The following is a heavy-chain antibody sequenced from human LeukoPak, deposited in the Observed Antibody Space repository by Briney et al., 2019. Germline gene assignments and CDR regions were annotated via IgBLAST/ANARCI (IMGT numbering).Heavy chain of an antibody. J-gene: IGHJ5*02. CDR1: GYTFTGYY. CDR2: INPNSGDT. CDR3: ARDPEGFDP. V-gene: IGHV1-2*02. Sequence: ASVKVSCKASGYTFTGYYMHWVRQAPGQGLEWMGWINPNSGDTNYAQKFQGRVTMTRNTSISTAYMELSSLRSEDTAVYYCARDPEGFDPWGQGTLVTVSS.